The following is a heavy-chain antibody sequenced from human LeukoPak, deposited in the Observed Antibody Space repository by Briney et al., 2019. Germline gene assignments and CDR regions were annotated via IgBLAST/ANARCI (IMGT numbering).Heavy chain of an antibody. CDR2: IYYSGST. J-gene: IGHJ4*02. Sequence: ASETLSLTCTVSGGSISSSSYYWGWIRQPPGKGLEWIGSIYYSGSTYYNPSLKSRVTISVDTSKNQFSLKLSSVTAADTAVYYCARENQGYDILTGYYLVAPGPFDYWGQGTLVTVSS. D-gene: IGHD3-9*01. CDR1: GGSISSSSYY. CDR3: ARENQGYDILTGYYLVAPGPFDY. V-gene: IGHV4-39*07.